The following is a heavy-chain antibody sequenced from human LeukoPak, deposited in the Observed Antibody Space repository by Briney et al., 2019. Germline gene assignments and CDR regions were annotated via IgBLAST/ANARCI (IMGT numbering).Heavy chain of an antibody. Sequence: ASVKVSCKASGYTFTGYYIHWVRQAPGQGLEWMGWIHSRSGETNYAYKFRGRVTMTRDTSISTTYMDLGSLGSDDTAVYYCARDGEYGTGSYYKGCFDYWGQGTLVTVSS. CDR2: IHSRSGET. CDR3: ARDGEYGTGSYYKGCFDY. V-gene: IGHV1-2*02. D-gene: IGHD3-10*01. J-gene: IGHJ4*02. CDR1: GYTFTGYY.